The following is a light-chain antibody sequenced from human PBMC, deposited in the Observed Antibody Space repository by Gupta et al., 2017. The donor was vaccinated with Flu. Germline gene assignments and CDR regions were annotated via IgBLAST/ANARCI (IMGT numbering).Light chain of an antibody. CDR1: SSDAGDYKN. CDR2: DVS. CDR3: SSYTSSNSLQVI. J-gene: IGLJ2*01. Sequence: QSALCQPAPVEGLPGQSSAIPCTGPSSDAGDYKNVYCYRQHPGKAPKLMIYDVSYRPPGVSNRFSGSKSGDTASLTISGLQAEDDADYFCSSYTSSNSLQVIFGGGTRLTVL. V-gene: IGLV2-14*03.